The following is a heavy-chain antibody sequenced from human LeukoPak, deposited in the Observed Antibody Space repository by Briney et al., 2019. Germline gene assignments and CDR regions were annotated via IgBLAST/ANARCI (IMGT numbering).Heavy chain of an antibody. CDR1: GFTFSSYA. Sequence: GGSLRLSCAASGFTFSSYAMSWVRQAPGKGLEWVSAISGSGGSTYYADSVKGRFTISRDNSKNTLYLQMNSLRAEDTAVYYCAKVPGRGIGGDYYFDYGGQGTLVTVSS. CDR2: ISGSGGST. CDR3: AKVPGRGIGGDYYFDY. V-gene: IGHV3-23*01. J-gene: IGHJ4*02. D-gene: IGHD3-16*01.